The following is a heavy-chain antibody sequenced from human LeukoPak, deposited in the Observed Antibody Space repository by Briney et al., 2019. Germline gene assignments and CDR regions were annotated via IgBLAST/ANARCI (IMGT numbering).Heavy chain of an antibody. Sequence: GGSLRLSCAASGFTVSSNYMNWVRQAPGKGLEWVSCISTRSTYIYYADSAQGRFTISRDNAKNSLYLQMNSLRADDTAVYYCAREEEWYASGTYYKGFDSWGQGTLVTVSS. D-gene: IGHD3-10*01. CDR1: GFTVSSNY. V-gene: IGHV3-21*01. CDR2: ISTRSTYI. J-gene: IGHJ4*02. CDR3: AREEEWYASGTYYKGFDS.